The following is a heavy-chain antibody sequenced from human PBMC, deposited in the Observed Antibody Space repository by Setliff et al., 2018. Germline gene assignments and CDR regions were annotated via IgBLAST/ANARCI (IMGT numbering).Heavy chain of an antibody. CDR1: GFTFSTYW. J-gene: IGHJ4*02. CDR2: IKQDGSEE. D-gene: IGHD3-10*01. V-gene: IGHV3-7*01. Sequence: GGSLRLSCAASGFTFSTYWMVWVRQAPGKGLEWVAKIKQDGSEEYYVDSVKGRFTISRDNAKNSLYLQMNSLRVEDTAIYYCAKDHPSGWAYYYGSGTYSASDYWGQGTLVTVSS. CDR3: AKDHPSGWAYYYGSGTYSASDY.